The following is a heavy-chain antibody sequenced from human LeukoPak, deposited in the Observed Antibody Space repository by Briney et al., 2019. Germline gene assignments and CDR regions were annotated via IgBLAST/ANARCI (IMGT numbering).Heavy chain of an antibody. CDR3: VKARGYYDFWSGYLGY. CDR1: GFTFSSYA. Sequence: GGSLRLSCSASGFTFSSYAMHWVRQAPGKGLEYVSAISSNGGSTYYADSVKGRFTISRDNSKNTLYLQMSSLRAEDTAVYYCVKARGYYDFWSGYLGYWGRGTLVTVSS. D-gene: IGHD3-3*01. J-gene: IGHJ4*02. CDR2: ISSNGGST. V-gene: IGHV3-64D*09.